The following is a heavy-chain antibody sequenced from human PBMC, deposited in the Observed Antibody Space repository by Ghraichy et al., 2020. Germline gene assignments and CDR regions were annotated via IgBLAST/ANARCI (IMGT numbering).Heavy chain of an antibody. J-gene: IGHJ4*02. Sequence: WGSLRLSCAASGFIFSNYNMNWVRQAPGKGLEWVSSIGSSSNYINYADSMKGRFTISRDNAKNSLYLQMNSLRAEDTAVYYCARDVRQHNPMTTRRYFDYWGQGTLVTVSS. CDR2: IGSSSNYI. D-gene: IGHD3-10*02. CDR3: ARDVRQHNPMTTRRYFDY. CDR1: GFIFSNYN. V-gene: IGHV3-21*01.